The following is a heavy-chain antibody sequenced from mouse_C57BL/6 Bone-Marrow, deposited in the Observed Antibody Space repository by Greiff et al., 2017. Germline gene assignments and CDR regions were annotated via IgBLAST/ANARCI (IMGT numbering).Heavy chain of an antibody. D-gene: IGHD2-3*01. CDR3: ARRGGSMYYDAMDY. CDR2: IYPGSGST. J-gene: IGHJ4*01. CDR1: GYTFTSYW. Sequence: QVQLQQPGAELVKPGASVKMSCKASGYTFTSYWITWVKQRPGQGLEWIGDIYPGSGSTNYNEKFKSKATLTVDTSSSTAYMQLSSLTSEDSAVYYCARRGGSMYYDAMDYWGQGTSVTVSS. V-gene: IGHV1-55*01.